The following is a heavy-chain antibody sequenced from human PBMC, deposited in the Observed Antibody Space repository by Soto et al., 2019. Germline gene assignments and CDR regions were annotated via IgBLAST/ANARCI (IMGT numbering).Heavy chain of an antibody. CDR2: IYPGDSDT. J-gene: IGHJ6*02. D-gene: IGHD2-15*01. CDR1: GYSFTNYW. V-gene: IGHV5-51*01. Sequence: PGESLKISCEVSGYSFTNYWIGWVRQMPGKGLEWMGIIYPGDSDTRYSPSFQGQVTISADKSISTAFLQWSTLKASDTAIYFCARLQTAAASYGLDVWGQGTTVTVSS. CDR3: ARLQTAAASYGLDV.